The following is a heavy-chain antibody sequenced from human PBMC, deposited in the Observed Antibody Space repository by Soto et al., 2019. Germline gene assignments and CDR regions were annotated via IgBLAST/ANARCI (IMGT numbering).Heavy chain of an antibody. CDR2: IGTAGDT. J-gene: IGHJ3*02. D-gene: IGHD2-15*01. CDR3: ARAGQGASCSGGSCYLGASDI. Sequence: VQLVESGGGLVQPGGSLRLSCEASGFNFSSYDMHWVRQATGKGLEWVSVIGTAGDTFYTGSVKGRFTISRENGKNSLYLQMNSLGAGDTAVYYCARAGQGASCSGGSCYLGASDIWGQGTMVTVSS. CDR1: GFNFSSYD. V-gene: IGHV3-13*01.